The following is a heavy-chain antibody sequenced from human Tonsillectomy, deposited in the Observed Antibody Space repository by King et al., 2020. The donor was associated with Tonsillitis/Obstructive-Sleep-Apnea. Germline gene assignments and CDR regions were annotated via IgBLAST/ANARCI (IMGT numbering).Heavy chain of an antibody. CDR2: IYYSGST. D-gene: IGHD1-14*01. J-gene: IGHJ4*02. CDR1: GGSISSYY. Sequence: QLQESGPGLVKPSETLSLTCTVSGGSISSYYWSWIRQPPGKGLEWIGYIYYSGSTNYNPSLKSRVTISVDTSKNQFSLKLSSVTAADTAVYYCARSRGRTTFDYWGQGTLVTVSS. V-gene: IGHV4-59*01. CDR3: ARSRGRTTFDY.